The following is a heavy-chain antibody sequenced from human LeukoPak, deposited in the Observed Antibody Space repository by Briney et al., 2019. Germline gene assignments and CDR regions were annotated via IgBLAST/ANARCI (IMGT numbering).Heavy chain of an antibody. CDR1: GYTFTSYG. D-gene: IGHD4-17*01. Sequence: GASVKVSCKASGYTFTSYGISWVRQAPGQGLEWMGWISAYNGNTNYAQKLQGRVTMTTDTSTSTAYMELRSLRSDDTAVYYCARQLGDYGDYYYYYMDVWGKGTTVTVSS. J-gene: IGHJ6*03. CDR3: ARQLGDYGDYYYYYMDV. V-gene: IGHV1-18*01. CDR2: ISAYNGNT.